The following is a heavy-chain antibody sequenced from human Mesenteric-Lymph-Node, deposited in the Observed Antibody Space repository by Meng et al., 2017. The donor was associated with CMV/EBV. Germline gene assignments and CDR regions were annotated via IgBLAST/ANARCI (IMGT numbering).Heavy chain of an antibody. Sequence: SETLSLTCAVYGGSFSGYYWSWIRLPPGKGLEWIGYIYFTGTTNYNPSLKSRVTISLDTSKNHFSLELSSVTAADTAVYYCARGGSWFDPWCQGTLVTVSS. CDR2: IYFTGTT. CDR1: GGSFSGYY. V-gene: IGHV4-59*01. J-gene: IGHJ5*02. CDR3: ARGGSWFDP.